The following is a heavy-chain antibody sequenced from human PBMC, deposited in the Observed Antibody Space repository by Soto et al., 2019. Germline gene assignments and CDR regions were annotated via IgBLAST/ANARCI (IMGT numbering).Heavy chain of an antibody. V-gene: IGHV1-18*01. D-gene: IGHD2-8*01. J-gene: IGHJ4*02. CDR1: GYGFTSYL. Sequence: KGAGYGFTSYLIGCGLLKPEQGLEWMGWISAYNGNTNYAQKLQGRVTMTTDTSTSTAYMELRSLRSDDTAVYYCARDPRRYCTNGVCSFDYWGQGTLVTVS. CDR3: ARDPRRYCTNGVCSFDY. CDR2: ISAYNGNT.